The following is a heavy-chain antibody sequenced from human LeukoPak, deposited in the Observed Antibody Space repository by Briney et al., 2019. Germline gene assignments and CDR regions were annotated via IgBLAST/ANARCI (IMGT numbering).Heavy chain of an antibody. J-gene: IGHJ4*02. CDR1: GYTFTSYG. CDR2: ISAYNGNT. CDR3: ARDLPLSYSSSWYLAFDI. V-gene: IGHV1-18*01. D-gene: IGHD6-13*01. Sequence: ASVKVSCKASGYTFTSYGISWVRQAPGQGLEWMGWISAYNGNTNYAQKLQGRVTMTTDTSTSTAYMELSSLRSEDTAVYYCARDLPLSYSSSWYLAFDIWGQGTLVTVSS.